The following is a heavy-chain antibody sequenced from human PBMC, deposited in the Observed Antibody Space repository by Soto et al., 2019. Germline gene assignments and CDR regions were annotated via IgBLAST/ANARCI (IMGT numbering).Heavy chain of an antibody. V-gene: IGHV4-34*01. CDR1: GGSFSGYY. J-gene: IGHJ5*01. D-gene: IGHD5-12*01. CDR2: TNHSGST. CDR3: ARVAAGWLRVVKGRERTFDS. Sequence: PSGTLSLTCAVYGGSFSGYYWSWIRQPPGKGLEWIGETNHSGSTKYNPSLKSRVTISVDTSKSHFSQKLSSVTAADTTVYYCARVAAGWLRVVKGRERTFDSWGQGTQVTVSS.